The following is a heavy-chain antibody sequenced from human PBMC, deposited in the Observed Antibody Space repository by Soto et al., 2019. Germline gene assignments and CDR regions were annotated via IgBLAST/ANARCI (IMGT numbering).Heavy chain of an antibody. J-gene: IGHJ3*02. V-gene: IGHV4-31*03. CDR2: SYYSGST. CDR3: ARVRRDIVVVIAARRTDAFDI. Sequence: QVQLQESGPGLVKPSQTLSLTCTVSGGSISSGGYYWSWIRQHPGKGLEWIGYSYYSGSTYYNPSLKSRVTISVDTSKNQFSLKLSSVTAADTAVYYCARVRRDIVVVIAARRTDAFDIWGQGTMVTVSS. CDR1: GGSISSGGYY. D-gene: IGHD2-15*01.